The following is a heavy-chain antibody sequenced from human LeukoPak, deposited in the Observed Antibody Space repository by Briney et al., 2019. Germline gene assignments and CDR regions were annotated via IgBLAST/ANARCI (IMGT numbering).Heavy chain of an antibody. CDR2: ISNSGSTI. CDR1: GFTFSSYE. V-gene: IGHV3-48*03. CDR3: ARGPITMVRGAPPNWFDP. J-gene: IGHJ5*02. Sequence: GGSLRLSCAASGFTFSSYEMNWVRQAPGKGLEWVSYISNSGSTIYYADSVKGRFTISRYSAKNSLYLQMNSLRAEDTAVYYCARGPITMVRGAPPNWFDPWGQGTLVTVSS. D-gene: IGHD3-10*01.